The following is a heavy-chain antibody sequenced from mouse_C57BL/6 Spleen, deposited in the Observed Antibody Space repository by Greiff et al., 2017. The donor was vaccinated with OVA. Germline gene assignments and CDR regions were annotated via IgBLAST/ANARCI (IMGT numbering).Heavy chain of an antibody. D-gene: IGHD3-2*02. V-gene: IGHV1-26*01. CDR1: GYTFTDYY. CDR2: INPNNGGT. CDR3: ASTAQATLDY. Sequence: VQLKQSGPELVKPGASVKISCKASGYTFTDYYMNWVKQSHGKSLEWIGDINPNNGGTSYNQKFKGKATLTVDKSSSTAYMELRSLTSEDSAVYYCASTAQATLDYWGQGTTLTVSS. J-gene: IGHJ2*01.